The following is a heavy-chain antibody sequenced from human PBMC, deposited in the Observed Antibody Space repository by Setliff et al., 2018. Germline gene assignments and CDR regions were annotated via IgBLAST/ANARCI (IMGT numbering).Heavy chain of an antibody. Sequence: PSETLSLTCTVSGGSISSDDYYWSWIRQPPGKGLEWIGYIYHSGSTYYNPSLKSRVTILADTSQNQFSLNVSSVTAADTAVYYCARGEVYDSFDYWGQGTLVTVSS. CDR1: GGSISSDDYY. V-gene: IGHV4-30-4*01. D-gene: IGHD3-3*01. CDR3: ARGEVYDSFDY. J-gene: IGHJ4*02. CDR2: IYHSGST.